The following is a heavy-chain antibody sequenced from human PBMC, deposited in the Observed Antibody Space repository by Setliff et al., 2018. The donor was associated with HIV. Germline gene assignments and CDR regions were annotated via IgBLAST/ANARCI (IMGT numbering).Heavy chain of an antibody. Sequence: PSETLSLTCTISGYSINSGYYWGWIRQPPGKGLEWIGSMSHSGSTYYNPSLKSRLTKSVDTSKNQFSLKLSSVTAADTAVYYCARGYSNVWPPIYNWFDPWGQGTLVTVSS. CDR2: MSHSGST. CDR3: ARGYSNVWPPIYNWFDP. CDR1: GYSINSGYY. D-gene: IGHD6-19*01. J-gene: IGHJ5*02. V-gene: IGHV4-38-2*02.